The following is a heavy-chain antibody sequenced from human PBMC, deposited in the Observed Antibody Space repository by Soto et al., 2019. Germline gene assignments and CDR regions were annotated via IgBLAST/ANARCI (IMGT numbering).Heavy chain of an antibody. CDR3: AKEGSSSLLLFDS. V-gene: IGHV3-23*01. CDR2: MSGSGGST. CDR1: GFTFSSYV. D-gene: IGHD6-6*01. Sequence: EVQLLDSGGGLVQPGGSLRLSCAASGFTFSSYVMSWVRQPPGKGLEWVSAMSGSGGSTYYADSVKGRFTISRDNSKNKGDLQMNSLRVDDTAVYYCAKEGSSSLLLFDSWGQGTLVTVSS. J-gene: IGHJ4*02.